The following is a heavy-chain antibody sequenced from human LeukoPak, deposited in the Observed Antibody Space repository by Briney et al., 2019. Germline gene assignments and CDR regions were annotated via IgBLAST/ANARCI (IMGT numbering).Heavy chain of an antibody. V-gene: IGHV4-38-2*02. CDR3: ARDPRITMVRGAPY. J-gene: IGHJ4*02. D-gene: IGHD3-10*01. CDR1: NYSISSGYY. Sequence: SETLSLTCIVSNYSISSGYYWGWFRQPPGEGLEWIASIHLSLGTAYNPSLKSQVTISADTFKNQFSLKLSSVTAADTAVYYCARDPRITMVRGAPYWGQGTLVTVSS. CDR2: IHLSLGT.